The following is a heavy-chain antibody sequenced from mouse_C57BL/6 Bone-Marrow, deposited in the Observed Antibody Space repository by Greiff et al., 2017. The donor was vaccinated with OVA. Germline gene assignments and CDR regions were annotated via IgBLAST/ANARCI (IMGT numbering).Heavy chain of an antibody. J-gene: IGHJ2*01. CDR1: GYTINDDY. CDR2: IYPGNGDT. Sequence: VQLQESGAELVRPGASVKMSCKASGYTINDDYMHWVKQRPEQGLEWIGWIYPGNGDTEYDSKFKGKATITADTSSNTAYLQLSSLTSEDSAVYCCTTQLLSYVDFWCQGTTLTVAS. D-gene: IGHD4-1*02. V-gene: IGHV14-4*01. CDR3: TTQLLSYVDF.